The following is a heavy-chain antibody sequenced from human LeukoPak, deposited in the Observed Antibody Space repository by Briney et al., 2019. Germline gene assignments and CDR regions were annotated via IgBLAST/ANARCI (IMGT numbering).Heavy chain of an antibody. V-gene: IGHV3-48*04. CDR2: ISSSGSTI. Sequence: GGSLRLSCAASGFSISTYNINWVRQAPGKGLEWVSYISSSGSTIYYADSVKGRFTISRDNAKNSLYLQMNSLRAEDTAVYYCARSFGGWTGPFDYWGQGTLVTVSS. J-gene: IGHJ4*02. CDR1: GFSISTYN. D-gene: IGHD3/OR15-3a*01. CDR3: ARSFGGWTGPFDY.